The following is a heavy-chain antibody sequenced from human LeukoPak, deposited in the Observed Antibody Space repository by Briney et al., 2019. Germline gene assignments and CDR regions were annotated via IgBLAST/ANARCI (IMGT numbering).Heavy chain of an antibody. V-gene: IGHV1-18*01. D-gene: IGHD2-15*01. Sequence: GASVKVSCKASGYTFANYAISWMRQAPGQGLEWLGWISGYNGDKKYGQKFQGGVTMTTDTSTSTAYMELRSLRSDDTAVYYCARAPVVAATRVDYWGQGTLVTVSS. J-gene: IGHJ4*02. CDR2: ISGYNGDK. CDR1: GYTFANYA. CDR3: ARAPVVAATRVDY.